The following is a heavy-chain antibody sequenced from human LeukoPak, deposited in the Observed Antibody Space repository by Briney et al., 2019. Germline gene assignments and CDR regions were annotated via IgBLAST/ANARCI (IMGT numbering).Heavy chain of an antibody. V-gene: IGHV3-21*01. Sequence: GGSLRLSCAASAFTFSTYNMNWVRQAPGKGLEWVSSITSSSSYTFYADPVKGRFTISRGNAKNSLYLQMNSLRAEDTAVYYCARDRVYSSSWYDYYYMDVWGKGTTVTVSS. CDR2: ITSSSSYT. CDR3: ARDRVYSSSWYDYYYMDV. CDR1: AFTFSTYN. D-gene: IGHD6-13*01. J-gene: IGHJ6*03.